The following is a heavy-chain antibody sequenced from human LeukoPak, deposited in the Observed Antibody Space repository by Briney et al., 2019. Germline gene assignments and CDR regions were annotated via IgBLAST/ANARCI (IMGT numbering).Heavy chain of an antibody. CDR3: ARAAYSHDAFDI. CDR1: DDSISSSSYY. Sequence: SETLSLTCTVSDDSISSSSYYWGWIRQPPGKGLEWIGRIYTSGSTNYNPSLKSRVTISVDTSKNQFSLKLSSVTAADTAVYYCARAAYSHDAFDIWGQGTMVTVSS. V-gene: IGHV4-39*07. J-gene: IGHJ3*02. CDR2: IYTSGST. D-gene: IGHD6-13*01.